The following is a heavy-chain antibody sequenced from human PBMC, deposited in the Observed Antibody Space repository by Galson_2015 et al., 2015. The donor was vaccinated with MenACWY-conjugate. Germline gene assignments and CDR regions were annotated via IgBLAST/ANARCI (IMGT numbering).Heavy chain of an antibody. D-gene: IGHD1-7*01. CDR2: VYYNGNT. Sequence: ETLSLTCTVSDDSVNSGSYYWNWIRQPPGKVLEWIGYVYYNGNTNYNPSVESRVTISVDTSKNQFSLRLSSVTAADTAVYYCARAAWNYMFFDSWGLGSLVTVSS. CDR3: ARAAWNYMFFDS. CDR1: DDSVNSGSYY. V-gene: IGHV4-61*01. J-gene: IGHJ4*02.